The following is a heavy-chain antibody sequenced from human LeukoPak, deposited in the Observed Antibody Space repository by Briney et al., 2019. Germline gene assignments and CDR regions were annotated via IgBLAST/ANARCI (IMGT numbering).Heavy chain of an antibody. Sequence: GGSLRVSCAASGFTFADFAMHWVRQAPGKGLEWVSGISWNGGTIGHADSVKGRFTISRDNAKNSLYLQMNSLRVEDTALYYCAKGSTSSGYDLADYWGLGTLVIVSS. J-gene: IGHJ4*02. CDR3: AKGSTSSGYDLADY. CDR1: GFTFADFA. CDR2: ISWNGGTI. D-gene: IGHD5-12*01. V-gene: IGHV3-9*01.